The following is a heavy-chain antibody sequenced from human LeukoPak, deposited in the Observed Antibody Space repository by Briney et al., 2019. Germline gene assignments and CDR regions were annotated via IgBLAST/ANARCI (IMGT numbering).Heavy chain of an antibody. CDR2: IRYDGSNK. CDR3: AKGPSTPYDYVWGSYRLDAFDI. Sequence: GGSLRLSCAASGFTFSSYGMHWVRQAPGKGLEWVAFIRYDGSNKYYADSMKGRFTISRDYSKNTLYLQMNSLRAEDTAVYYCAKGPSTPYDYVWGSYRLDAFDIWGQGTMVTVSS. D-gene: IGHD3-16*02. J-gene: IGHJ3*02. V-gene: IGHV3-30*02. CDR1: GFTFSSYG.